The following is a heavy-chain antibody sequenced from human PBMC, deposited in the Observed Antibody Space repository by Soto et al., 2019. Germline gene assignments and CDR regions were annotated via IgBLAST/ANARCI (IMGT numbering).Heavy chain of an antibody. Sequence: RGSLKISCKGSGYSFTSYWIGWVRQMPGKGLEWMGIIYPGDSDTRYSPSFQGQVTISADKSISTAYLQWSSLKASDTAMYYCARQVVAGTDYFDYWGQGTLVTVSS. CDR1: GYSFTSYW. D-gene: IGHD6-19*01. CDR3: ARQVVAGTDYFDY. CDR2: IYPGDSDT. V-gene: IGHV5-51*01. J-gene: IGHJ4*02.